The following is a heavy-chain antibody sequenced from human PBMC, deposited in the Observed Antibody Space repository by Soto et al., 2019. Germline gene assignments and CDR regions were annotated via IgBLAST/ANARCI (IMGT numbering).Heavy chain of an antibody. CDR2: IDNNGVT. V-gene: IGHV4-39*01. CDR3: GKILVGATGHTDTDS. CDR1: GGSVSSNGHY. D-gene: IGHD2-15*01. Sequence: WETLSLTWIVSGGSVSSNGHYGGWIRQPPGKGREWIGSIDNNGVTNYNSSLKSRVTISRDTSKNQFSLRLTSVTAADTAVYYCGKILVGATGHTDTDSWGPGTLVTVSS. J-gene: IGHJ4*02.